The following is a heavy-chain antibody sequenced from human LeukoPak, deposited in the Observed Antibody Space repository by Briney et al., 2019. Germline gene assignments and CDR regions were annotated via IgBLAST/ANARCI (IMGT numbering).Heavy chain of an antibody. V-gene: IGHV4-4*07. J-gene: IGHJ4*02. D-gene: IGHD1-26*01. CDR2: IYTSGST. CDR3: ARGRWELLYFDY. CDR1: GGSISSYY. Sequence: SETLSLTCTVSGGSISSYYWSWIRQPAGKGLEWIGRIYTSGSTDYNPSLKSRVTMSVDTSKNQFSLKLSSVTAADTAVYYCARGRWELLYFDYWGQGTLVTVSS.